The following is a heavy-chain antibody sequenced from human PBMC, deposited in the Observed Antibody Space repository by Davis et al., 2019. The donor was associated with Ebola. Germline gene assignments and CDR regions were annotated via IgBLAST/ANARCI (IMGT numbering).Heavy chain of an antibody. CDR2: IRYDGSNK. V-gene: IGHV3-30*02. CDR1: GFTFTSHA. CDR3: AKEPPSANYYYYYGMDV. Sequence: GESLKISCSASGFTFTSHAIYWVRQAPGKGLEWVAFIRYDGSNKYYADSVKGRFTISRDNSKNTLYLQMNSLRAEDTAVYYCAKEPPSANYYYYYGMDVWGQGTTVTVSS. D-gene: IGHD3-10*01. J-gene: IGHJ6*02.